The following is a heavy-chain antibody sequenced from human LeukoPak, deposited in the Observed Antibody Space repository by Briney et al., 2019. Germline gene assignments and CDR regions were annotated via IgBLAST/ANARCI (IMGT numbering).Heavy chain of an antibody. J-gene: IGHJ6*02. Sequence: SETLSLTCTVSGGSISSYYWSWIRQPPGKGLEWIGYIYYSGSTYYNPSLKSRVTISVDTSKNQFSLKLSSVTAADTAVYYCARQLVEYSSSSSYYYYYYGMDVWGQGTTVTVSS. D-gene: IGHD6-6*01. V-gene: IGHV4-59*08. CDR1: GGSISSYY. CDR2: IYYSGST. CDR3: ARQLVEYSSSSSYYYYYYGMDV.